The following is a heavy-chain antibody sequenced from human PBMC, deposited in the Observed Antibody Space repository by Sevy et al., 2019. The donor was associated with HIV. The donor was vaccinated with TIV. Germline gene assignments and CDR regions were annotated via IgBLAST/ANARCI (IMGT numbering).Heavy chain of an antibody. CDR1: GAAFYDYS. CDR2: LSFGCGKI. D-gene: IGHD2-8*01. J-gene: IGHJ4*02. Sequence: QLGGSLSLSCAASGAAFYDYSMSWIRRAPGKGLGWVATLSFGCGKINYADSVKGRLTISRDHSKNSFYLQMDNLRFEDTALYYCAREGCTRPHDYWGQGTRVTVSS. CDR3: AREGCTRPHDY. V-gene: IGHV3-23*01.